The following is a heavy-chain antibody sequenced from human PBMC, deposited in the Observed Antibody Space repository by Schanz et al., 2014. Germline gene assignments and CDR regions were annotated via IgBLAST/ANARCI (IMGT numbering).Heavy chain of an antibody. CDR3: ARPSDSSWYMDV. V-gene: IGHV3-23*04. D-gene: IGHD2-21*02. CDR2: INGNGGIT. Sequence: VQLVESGGGVVQPGRSLRLSCAASGFTFSTYAMSWVRQAPGKGLEWVSAINGNGGITYYADPVKGRFTISRDNSKNTLYLQMNSLSAEDTAVYYCARPSDSSWYMDVWGKGTTVTVSS. J-gene: IGHJ6*03. CDR1: GFTFSTYA.